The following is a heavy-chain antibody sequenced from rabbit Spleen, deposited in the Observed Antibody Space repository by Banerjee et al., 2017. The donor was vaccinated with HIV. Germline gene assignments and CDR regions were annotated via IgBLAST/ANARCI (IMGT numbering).Heavy chain of an antibody. CDR1: GFDFSNKAV. J-gene: IGHJ4*01. CDR3: ARDLVGVIGWNFYL. D-gene: IGHD1-1*01. CDR2: INAATAKP. V-gene: IGHV1S45*01. Sequence: QEQLKESGGGLVQPGGSLKLSCKASGFDFSNKAVMCWVRQAPGKGLEWIACINAATAKPVYATWAKGRFTISRTSSTTVTLRMTSLTAADTATYFCARDLVGVIGWNFYLWGPGTLVTVS.